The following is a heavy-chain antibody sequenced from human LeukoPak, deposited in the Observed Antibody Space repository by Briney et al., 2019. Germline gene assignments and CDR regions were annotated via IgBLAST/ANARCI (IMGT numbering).Heavy chain of an antibody. J-gene: IGHJ4*02. D-gene: IGHD6-13*01. CDR3: ARLPTIAATVVVDF. CDR1: GYSISSGYY. V-gene: IGHV4-38-2*02. CDR2: IYHSGST. Sequence: RSSETLSLTCTVSGYSISSGYYWGWIRQPPGKGLEWIGSIYHSGSTYYNPSLKSRVTMSVDKSKNEFSLKLTSVTAADTAVYYCARLPTIAATVVVDFWGQGTLVTVSS.